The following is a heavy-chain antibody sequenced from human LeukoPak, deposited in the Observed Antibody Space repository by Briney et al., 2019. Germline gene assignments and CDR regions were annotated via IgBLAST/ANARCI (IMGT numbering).Heavy chain of an antibody. CDR3: ARQGQWLARVAFDI. CDR1: GYSFAIYW. CDR2: IDPSDSYT. D-gene: IGHD6-19*01. Sequence: GESLKISCKGSGYSFAIYWIGWVRQMPGKGLEWMGRIDPSDSYTNYSPSFQGHVTISADKSISTAYLQWSSLKASDTAMYYCARQGQWLARVAFDIWGQGTMVTVSS. V-gene: IGHV5-10-1*01. J-gene: IGHJ3*02.